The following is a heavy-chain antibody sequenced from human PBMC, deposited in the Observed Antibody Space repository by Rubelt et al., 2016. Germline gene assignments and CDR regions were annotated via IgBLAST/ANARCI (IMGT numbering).Heavy chain of an antibody. Sequence: QLQLQDSGPGLVKPSETLSLTCTVSGGSIRSSSYYWGWIRPPPGTGLEWIGRISIIGSPSCTPSLKRRFTISVDTSKNQFSRRMSSVTAADTAVYYCARHDYADVDMRAGPHDYWGQGTLVTVSP. J-gene: IGHJ4*02. CDR2: ISIIGSP. V-gene: IGHV4-39*01. CDR3: ARHDYADVDMRAGPHDY. CDR1: GGSIRSSSYY. D-gene: IGHD4-17*01.